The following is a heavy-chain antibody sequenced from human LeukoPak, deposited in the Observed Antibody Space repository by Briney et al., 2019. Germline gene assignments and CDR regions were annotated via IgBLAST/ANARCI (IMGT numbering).Heavy chain of an antibody. CDR2: ISSSGSTI. D-gene: IGHD6-19*01. CDR3: ARMGSSGWFDP. V-gene: IGHV3-48*03. CDR1: GFTFSSYE. Sequence: GGSLRLSCAASGFTFSSYEMNWVRQAPGKGLEWVSYISSSGSTIYYEDSVKGRFTISRDNAKNSLYLQMNRLRAEDTAVYYCARMGSSGWFDPWGQGTLVTVSS. J-gene: IGHJ5*02.